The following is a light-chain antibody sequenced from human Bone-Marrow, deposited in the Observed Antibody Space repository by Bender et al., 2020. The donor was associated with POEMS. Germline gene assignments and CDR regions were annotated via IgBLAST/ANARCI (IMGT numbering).Light chain of an antibody. CDR2: QDT. V-gene: IGLV3-1*01. CDR3: QSWGSKTAV. J-gene: IGLJ2*01. Sequence: SYELTQPPSVSVSPGQTATITCSGEKLGEEYACWYQQKPGQSPVVVIYQDTKRPSGIPERFSGSTSGNTASLTISVTQTMDEADYYCQSWGSKTAVFGGGTKLTVL. CDR1: KLGEEY.